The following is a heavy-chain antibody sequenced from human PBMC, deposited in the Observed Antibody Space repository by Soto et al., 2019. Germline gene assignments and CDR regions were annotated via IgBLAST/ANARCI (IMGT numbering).Heavy chain of an antibody. CDR2: IGGRGGNA. V-gene: IGHV3-23*01. Sequence: PGGSLRLSCAASGFSFIDYAINWVRQVPGRGLEDVAGIGGRGGNAFYADSMKGRFSISRDNSKNTVYLHMHNLRVDDSAMYYCAKARHSGDFAGSYDSWGQGTLVTVSS. CDR3: AKARHSGDFAGSYDS. CDR1: GFSFIDYA. J-gene: IGHJ5*02. D-gene: IGHD2-21*02.